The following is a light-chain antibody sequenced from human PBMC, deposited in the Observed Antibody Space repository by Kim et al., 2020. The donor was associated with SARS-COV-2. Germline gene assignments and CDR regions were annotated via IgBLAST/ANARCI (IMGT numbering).Light chain of an antibody. Sequence: SSELTQDPAVSVALGQTVRITCQGDSLRSYYASWYQQKPGQAPVPVIYGKNNRLSGIPDRFSGSSSGTTASLTITGAQAADEADYHCNSRDSSGNHLSFG. J-gene: IGLJ2*01. V-gene: IGLV3-19*01. CDR2: GKN. CDR3: NSRDSSGNHLS. CDR1: SLRSYY.